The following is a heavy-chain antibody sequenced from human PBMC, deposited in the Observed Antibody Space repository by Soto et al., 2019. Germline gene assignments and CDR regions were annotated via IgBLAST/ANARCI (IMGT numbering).Heavy chain of an antibody. Sequence: GGSLRLSCAASGFTFSGYAMHWVRQAPGKGLEWVAVISYDGSNKYYADSVKGRFTISRDNSKNTLYLQMNSLRAEDTAVYYCAREGFNWNYAFDYWGQGTLVTVSS. CDR3: AREGFNWNYAFDY. V-gene: IGHV3-30-3*01. CDR1: GFTFSGYA. CDR2: ISYDGSNK. D-gene: IGHD1-7*01. J-gene: IGHJ4*02.